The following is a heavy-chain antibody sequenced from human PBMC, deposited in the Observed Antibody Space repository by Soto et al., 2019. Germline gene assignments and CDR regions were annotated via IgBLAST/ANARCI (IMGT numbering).Heavy chain of an antibody. V-gene: IGHV3-30*18. D-gene: IGHD1-26*01. CDR3: AKGLLAIVGTTLPRDAFNI. Sequence: QVQLVESGGGVVQPGRSLRLSCAASGFSFTTYVMHWVRQAPGKGLEWVAVISHDGSYKYYGDAVKGRFTISRDTSKNAVYLEMNSLRPEDTAVSYCAKGLLAIVGTTLPRDAFNIWGQGTMVTVSS. CDR2: ISHDGSYK. J-gene: IGHJ3*02. CDR1: GFSFTTYV.